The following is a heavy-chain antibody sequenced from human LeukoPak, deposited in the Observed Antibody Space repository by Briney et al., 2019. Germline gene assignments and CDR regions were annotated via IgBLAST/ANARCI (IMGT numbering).Heavy chain of an antibody. CDR1: GGSISSYY. J-gene: IGHJ4*02. D-gene: IGHD6-6*01. CDR2: IYYTGSS. CDR3: ARLSRGSSAGFDY. Sequence: SETLSLTCTVSGGSISSYYWNWIRQPPGKGLEWIGYIYYTGSSNYNPSLKSRVTISVDTSKNQFSLKLTSVTAADTAAYLCARLSRGSSAGFDYWGQGILVTVSS. V-gene: IGHV4-59*01.